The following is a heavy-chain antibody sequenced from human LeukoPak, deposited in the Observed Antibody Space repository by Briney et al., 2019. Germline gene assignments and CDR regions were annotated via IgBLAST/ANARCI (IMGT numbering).Heavy chain of an antibody. CDR3: ARDQGYVTTRFFDL. D-gene: IGHD3-16*01. CDR1: NYTFIHYG. Sequence: ASVKVSCKASNYTFIHYGLNWVRQAPGQGLEWMGWISTCNGDTHYEQKFQGRLTMTTDASTSTAFMELKSLRSDDTAIYYCARDQGYVTTRFFDLWGQGTLVTVSS. V-gene: IGHV1-18*01. J-gene: IGHJ5*02. CDR2: ISTCNGDT.